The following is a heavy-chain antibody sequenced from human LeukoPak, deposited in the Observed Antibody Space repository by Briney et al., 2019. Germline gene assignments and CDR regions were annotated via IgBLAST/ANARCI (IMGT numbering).Heavy chain of an antibody. J-gene: IGHJ3*02. Sequence: GGSLRLSCAASGFTFSSYWMSWVRQAPGKGLEWVANIKQDGSEKYYVDSVKGRFTISRDNAKNSLYLQMNSLRAEDTAVYYCARRWRRYYDFWSGRPNDAFDIWGQGTMVTVSS. CDR2: IKQDGSEK. CDR3: ARRWRRYYDFWSGRPNDAFDI. D-gene: IGHD3-3*01. CDR1: GFTFSSYW. V-gene: IGHV3-7*01.